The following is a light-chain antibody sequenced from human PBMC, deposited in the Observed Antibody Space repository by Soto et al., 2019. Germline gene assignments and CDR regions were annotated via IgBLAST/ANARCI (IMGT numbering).Light chain of an antibody. CDR3: HQYNNWPLA. Sequence: EIVMTQSPGNLSVSPGERATLPCRASQSVNFRVAWYQQKPGQALRLLISDASTRATGIPARFSGSGSGTEFSLTVSSLQSADFATEDGHQYNNWPLAIGQGTRLEIK. V-gene: IGKV3-15*01. CDR2: DAS. J-gene: IGKJ5*01. CDR1: QSVNFR.